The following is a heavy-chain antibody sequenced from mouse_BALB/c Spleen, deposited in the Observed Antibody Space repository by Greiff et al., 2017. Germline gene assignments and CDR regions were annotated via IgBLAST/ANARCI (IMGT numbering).Heavy chain of an antibody. V-gene: IGHV1-15*01. CDR3: TMEGGTAY. Sequence: QVQLQQSGAELVRPGASVTLSCKASGYTFTDYEMHWVKQTPVHGLEWIGAIDPETGGTAYNQKFKGKATLTADKSSSTAYMELRSLTSEDSAVYYCTMEGGTAYWGQGTTLTVSS. D-gene: IGHD4-1*01. CDR1: GYTFTDYE. J-gene: IGHJ2*01. CDR2: IDPETGGT.